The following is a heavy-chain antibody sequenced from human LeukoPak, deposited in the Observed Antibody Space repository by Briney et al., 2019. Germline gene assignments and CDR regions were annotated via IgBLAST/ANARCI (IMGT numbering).Heavy chain of an antibody. CDR2: IYYSGST. CDR1: GGSISSGSYY. D-gene: IGHD3-9*01. Sequence: SETLSLTCTVSGGSISSGSYYWGWIRQPPGKGLEWLGSIYYSGSTYYNPSLKSRVTISVDTSKNQFSLKLSSVTAADTAVYYCARDLRYDILTGYYLYNWFDPWGQGTLVTVSS. CDR3: ARDLRYDILTGYYLYNWFDP. V-gene: IGHV4-39*07. J-gene: IGHJ5*02.